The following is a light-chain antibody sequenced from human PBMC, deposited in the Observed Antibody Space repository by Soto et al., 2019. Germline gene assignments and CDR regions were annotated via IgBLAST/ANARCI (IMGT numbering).Light chain of an antibody. CDR2: DAS. J-gene: IGKJ5*01. CDR3: QQYENLPT. CDR1: QDISNY. Sequence: DIQMTQSPSSLSVSVGDRVTITFQASQDISNYLNWYQQKPGKAPKLLIYDASNLETGVPSRFSGSGSGTDFTFTISRLQPEDIATYYCQQYENLPTFGQGTRLEIK. V-gene: IGKV1-33*01.